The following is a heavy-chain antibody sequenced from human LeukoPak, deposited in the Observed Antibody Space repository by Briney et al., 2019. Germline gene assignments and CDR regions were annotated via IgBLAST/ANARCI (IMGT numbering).Heavy chain of an antibody. J-gene: IGHJ3*02. CDR3: AREEGKYQLQDAFDI. V-gene: IGHV3-21*01. Sequence: GGSLRLSCAASGFTFSSYSMNWVRQAPGKGLEWVSSISSSSSYIYYADSVKGRFTISRDNAKNSLYLQMNSLRAEDTAVYYCAREEGKYQLQDAFDIWGQGTMVTVSS. CDR1: GFTFSSYS. D-gene: IGHD2-2*01. CDR2: ISSSSSYI.